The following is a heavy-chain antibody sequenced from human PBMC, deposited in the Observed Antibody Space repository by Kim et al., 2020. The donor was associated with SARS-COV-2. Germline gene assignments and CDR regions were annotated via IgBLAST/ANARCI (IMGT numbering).Heavy chain of an antibody. J-gene: IGHJ4*02. V-gene: IGHV4-39*01. CDR3: ARYNRARYDFWSGYYNFDY. Sequence: SRVTISVDTSKNQFSLKLSSVTAADTAVYYCARYNRARYDFWSGYYNFDYWGQGTLVTVSS. D-gene: IGHD3-3*01.